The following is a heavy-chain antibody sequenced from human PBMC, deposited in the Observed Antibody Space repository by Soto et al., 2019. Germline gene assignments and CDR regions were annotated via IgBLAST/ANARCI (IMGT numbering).Heavy chain of an antibody. D-gene: IGHD4-17*01. V-gene: IGHV4-39*01. CDR3: ARHPTTKAPDY. CDR2: IYYSGST. J-gene: IGHJ4*02. CDR1: GGSFSGFS. Sequence: PSETLSLTCAVYGGSFSGFSWGWIRQPPGKGLEWIGSIYYSGSTYYNPSLKSRVTISVDTSKNQFSLKLSSVTAADTAVYYCARHPTTKAPDYWGQGTLVTVSS.